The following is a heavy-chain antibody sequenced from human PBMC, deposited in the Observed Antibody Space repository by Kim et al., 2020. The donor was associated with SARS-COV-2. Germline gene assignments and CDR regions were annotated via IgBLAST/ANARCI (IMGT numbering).Heavy chain of an antibody. D-gene: IGHD3-22*01. CDR1: GFTFSSYS. CDR3: ASGRWDSGYDYDSSGYPHY. J-gene: IGHJ4*02. CDR2: ISSSSSYI. V-gene: IGHV3-21*01. Sequence: GGSLRLSCAASGFTFSSYSMNWVRQAPGKGLEWVSSISSSSSYIYYADSVKGRFTISRDNAKNSLYLQMNSLRAEDTAVYYCASGRWDSGYDYDSSGYPHYWGQGTLVTVSS.